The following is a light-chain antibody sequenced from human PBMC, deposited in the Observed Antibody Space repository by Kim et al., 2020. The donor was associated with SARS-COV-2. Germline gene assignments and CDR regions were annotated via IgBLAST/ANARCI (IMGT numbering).Light chain of an antibody. CDR1: KLGVTF. CDR3: QAWDSNTAV. CDR2: QDN. V-gene: IGLV3-1*01. Sequence: SLSPGQTTSITCSGDKLGVTFASCYQQKPGQSPVLLIYQDNKRPAGIPERFSGSNSGDTATLTISGTPAMDEADYFCQAWDSNTAVFGGGTKLTVL. J-gene: IGLJ3*02.